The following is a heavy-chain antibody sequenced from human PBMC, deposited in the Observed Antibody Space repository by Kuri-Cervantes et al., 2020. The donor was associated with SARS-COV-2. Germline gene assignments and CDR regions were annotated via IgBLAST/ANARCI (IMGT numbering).Heavy chain of an antibody. CDR3: ARSGYYNYYYYYGMDV. J-gene: IGHJ6*02. V-gene: IGHV1-69*13. CDR2: IIPIFGTA. CDR1: GGTFSSYA. D-gene: IGHD3-22*01. Sequence: SVKVSCKASGGTFSSYAISWVRQAPGQGLEWMGGIIPIFGTANYAQKFQGRVSITADESTSTAYMELSSLRSEDTAVYYCARSGYYNYYYYYGMDVWGQGTTVTVSS.